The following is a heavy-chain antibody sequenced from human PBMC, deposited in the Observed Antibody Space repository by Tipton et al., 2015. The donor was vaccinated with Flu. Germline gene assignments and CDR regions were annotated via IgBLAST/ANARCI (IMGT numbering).Heavy chain of an antibody. D-gene: IGHD3-3*01. CDR1: GGSISSSSYY. V-gene: IGHV4-39*07. Sequence: TLSLTCTVSGGSISSSSYYWGWIRQPPGKGLEWIRSIYNSGSTYYNPSLKSRVTISVDTSKNQFSLKLSSVTAADTAVYYCARDRADYDFWSGYYGGIYYYYGMDVWGQGTTVTVSS. CDR3: ARDRADYDFWSGYYGGIYYYYGMDV. CDR2: IYNSGST. J-gene: IGHJ6*02.